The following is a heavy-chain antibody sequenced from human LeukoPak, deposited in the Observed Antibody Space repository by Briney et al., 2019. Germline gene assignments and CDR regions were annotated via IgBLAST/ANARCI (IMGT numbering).Heavy chain of an antibody. D-gene: IGHD3-22*01. CDR2: ISDSGRTT. CDR3: ASGTYYYDSSGYYYGDYFDY. Sequence: GGSLRLSCAVSGLTFSNFKMNWVRQAPGKGLEWVSYISDSGRTTFYADSVKGRFTISRDNSKNTLYLQMNSLRAEDTAVYYCASGTYYYDSSGYYYGDYFDYWGQGTLVTVSS. V-gene: IGHV3-23*01. CDR1: GLTFSNFK. J-gene: IGHJ4*02.